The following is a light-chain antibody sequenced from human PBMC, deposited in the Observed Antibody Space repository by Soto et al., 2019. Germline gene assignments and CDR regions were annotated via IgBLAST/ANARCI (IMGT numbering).Light chain of an antibody. CDR1: QSIITS. J-gene: IGKJ5*01. CDR2: KAS. Sequence: DIQMTQSPSTLSASVGDRVSITCRASQSIITSLAWYQQKPGKAPKLLIYKASSLQSGVPSRFSGSGSGTEFTLTISSLQSEDFAVYYCQQYNNWPPITFGQGTRLEIK. CDR3: QQYNNWPPIT. V-gene: IGKV1-5*03.